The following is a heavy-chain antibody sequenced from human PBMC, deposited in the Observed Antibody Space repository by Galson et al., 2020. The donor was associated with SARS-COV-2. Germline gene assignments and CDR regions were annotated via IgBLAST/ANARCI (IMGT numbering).Heavy chain of an antibody. CDR3: ARGYCGGDCFFRDDIFDI. D-gene: IGHD2-21*02. V-gene: IGHV4-38-2*02. CDR1: GYSISDGYF. CDR2: IYQSGNT. Sequence: ASETLSLTCTVSGYSISDGYFWGWIRQPPGKGLEWMGNIYQSGNTYYNPSLKSRVTISLAPSKSQFSLKLSSVTAADTAVYYCARGYCGGDCFFRDDIFDIWGQGTMITVSS. J-gene: IGHJ3*02.